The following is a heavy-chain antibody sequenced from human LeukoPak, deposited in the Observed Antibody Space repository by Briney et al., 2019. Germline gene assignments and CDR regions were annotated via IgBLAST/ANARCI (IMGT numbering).Heavy chain of an antibody. CDR3: ARQRSSGWYITFDAFDI. CDR1: GGSISSSSYY. V-gene: IGHV4-39*01. D-gene: IGHD6-19*01. J-gene: IGHJ3*02. CDR2: IYYSGST. Sequence: SETLSLTCTISGGSISSSSYYWGWIRQPPGKGLEWIGSIYYSGSTYYNPSLKSRVTISVDTSKNQFSLKLSSVTAADTAVYYCARQRSSGWYITFDAFDIWGQGTMVTVSS.